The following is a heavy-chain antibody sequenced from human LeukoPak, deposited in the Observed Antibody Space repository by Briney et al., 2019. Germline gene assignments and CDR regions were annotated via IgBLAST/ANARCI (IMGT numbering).Heavy chain of an antibody. Sequence: SETLSLTCTVSGGSISSSSYYWGWIRQPPGKGLEWIGSIYYSGSTYYNPSLKSRVTISVDTSKNQFSLKLSSVTAADTAVYYCARADAGAWGFFDYWGQGTLVTVSS. J-gene: IGHJ4*02. CDR2: IYYSGST. CDR1: GGSISSSSYY. CDR3: ARADAGAWGFFDY. D-gene: IGHD7-27*01. V-gene: IGHV4-39*07.